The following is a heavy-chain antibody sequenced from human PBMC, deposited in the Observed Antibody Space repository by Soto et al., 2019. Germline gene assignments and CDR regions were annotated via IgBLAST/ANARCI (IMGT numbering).Heavy chain of an antibody. J-gene: IGHJ4*02. V-gene: IGHV4-59*03. CDR2: IFYSGST. Sequence: PSETLSLTCTVSGGSISNYYWSWIRQPPGRGLEWIGHIFYSGSTNYNPALKSRVTISVDTSKSQFSLKLSSVTAADTAVYYCAKXSGYNYGYFRXLDXWGQGXXVTGSS. CDR3: AKXSGYNYGYFRXLDX. CDR1: GGSISNYY. D-gene: IGHD5-18*01.